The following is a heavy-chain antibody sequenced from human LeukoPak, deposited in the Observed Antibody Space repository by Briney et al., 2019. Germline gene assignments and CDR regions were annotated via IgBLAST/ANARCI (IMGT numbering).Heavy chain of an antibody. CDR3: ARAGRVYSNSGMYYFDY. D-gene: IGHD4-11*01. J-gene: IGHJ4*02. CDR2: ITPSGGST. Sequence: GASVKVSCKASGYLFTNFYIHWVRQAPGQGLEWIGLITPSGGSTSYAQKFQDRVTMTRDTSTTTVYMELSSLRSEDTAVFYCARAGRVYSNSGMYYFDYWGQGTLVTVSS. CDR1: GYLFTNFY. V-gene: IGHV1-46*01.